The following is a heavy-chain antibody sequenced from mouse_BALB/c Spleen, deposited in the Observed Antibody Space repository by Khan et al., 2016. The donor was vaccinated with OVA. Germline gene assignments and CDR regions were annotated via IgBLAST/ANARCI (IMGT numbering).Heavy chain of an antibody. V-gene: IGHV8-12*01. Sequence: QVTLKESGPGILQPSQTLSLTCSFSGFSLSSSGMGVNWLRQPSGKGLEWLAHIYWDDDKRYNPFLKSRLSISRDTSRDQVFLKSTSVDTADTATYDCARSPWLLHYAMDSWGQGTSVTVSS. J-gene: IGHJ4*01. CDR3: ARSPWLLHYAMDS. CDR2: IYWDDDK. CDR1: GFSLSSSGMG. D-gene: IGHD1-1*02.